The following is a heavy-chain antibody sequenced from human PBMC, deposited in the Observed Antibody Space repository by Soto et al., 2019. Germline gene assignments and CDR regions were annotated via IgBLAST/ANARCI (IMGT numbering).Heavy chain of an antibody. Sequence: GGSLRLSCAASGFTFSSYSMNWVRQAPGKGLEWVSYISSSSSTIYYADSVKGRFTISRDNAKNSLYLQMNSLRAEDTALYYCARVRRDYDILTGYPLWGQGTLVTVSS. CDR2: ISSSSSTI. D-gene: IGHD3-9*01. V-gene: IGHV3-48*01. CDR1: GFTFSSYS. J-gene: IGHJ4*02. CDR3: ARVRRDYDILTGYPL.